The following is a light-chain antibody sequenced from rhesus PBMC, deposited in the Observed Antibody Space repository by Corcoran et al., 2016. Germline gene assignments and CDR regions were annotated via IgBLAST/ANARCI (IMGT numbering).Light chain of an antibody. CDR2: KAS. CDR3: QQYSSRPFT. J-gene: IGKJ3*01. CDR1: QGISSW. Sequence: DIQMTQSPSSLSASVGDTVTITCRASQGISSWLAWYQHKPGKAPKLLFYKASSLQSGVPSRFSGRGSGTDFTLTISSLQSEDFATYYCQQYSSRPFTFGPGTKLDIK. V-gene: IGKV1-22*01.